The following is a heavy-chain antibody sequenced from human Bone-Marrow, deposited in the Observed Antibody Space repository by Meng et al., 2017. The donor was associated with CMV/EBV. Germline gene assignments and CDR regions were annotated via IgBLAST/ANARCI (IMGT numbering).Heavy chain of an antibody. D-gene: IGHD2-2*03. CDR3: TRTWIDSFTPDFDY. CDR1: GYTFVGHY. J-gene: IGHJ4*02. CDR2: INPKSAGT. V-gene: IGHV1-2*06. Sequence: QVELVKSGSEAKKPGASVKVSCKTSGYTFVGHYIHWVRQAPGQGLEWMGRINPKSAGTDYVEKFQGRVTMTRDTSNTIVYMELSRLTADDTAVYYCTRTWIDSFTPDFDYWGQGSLVTVSS.